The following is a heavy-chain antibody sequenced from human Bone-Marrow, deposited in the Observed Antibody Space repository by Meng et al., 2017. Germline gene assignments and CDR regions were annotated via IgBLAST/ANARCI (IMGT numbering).Heavy chain of an antibody. V-gene: IGHV1-69*04. CDR3: ARDPRGGSGSYYPYYYYGMDV. J-gene: IGHJ6*02. Sequence: SVKVSCKASGYTFTGYYMHWVRQAPGQGLEWMGRMIPILGIANYAQKFQGRVTITADKSTSTAYMELSSLRSEDTAVYYCARDPRGGSGSYYPYYYYGMDVWGQGTTVTVSS. CDR2: MIPILGIA. D-gene: IGHD3-10*01. CDR1: GYTFTGYY.